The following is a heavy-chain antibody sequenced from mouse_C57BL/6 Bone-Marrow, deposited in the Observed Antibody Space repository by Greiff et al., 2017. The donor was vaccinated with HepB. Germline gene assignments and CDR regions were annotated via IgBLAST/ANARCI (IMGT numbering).Heavy chain of an antibody. CDR1: GYTFTSYW. Sequence: QVQLQQPGAELVMPGASVKLSCKASGYTFTSYWMHWVKQRPGQGLEWIGEIDPSDSYTNYNQKFKGKSTLTVDKSSSTAYMQLSSLTSEDSAVYYCGRGPLAYYALDYWGQGTSVTGSS. V-gene: IGHV1-69*01. CDR3: GRGPLAYYALDY. CDR2: IDPSDSYT. J-gene: IGHJ4*01.